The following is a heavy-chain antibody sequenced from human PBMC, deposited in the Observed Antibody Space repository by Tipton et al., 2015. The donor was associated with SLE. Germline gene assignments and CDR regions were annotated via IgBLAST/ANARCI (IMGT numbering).Heavy chain of an antibody. V-gene: IGHV4-34*01. J-gene: IGHJ4*02. Sequence: TLSLTCAVSGGSFSGYYWSWIRQPPGRGLEWIGEVHLTGSTNFNPSLKSRVTMSVDTSQNQFSLNLKSVTAADTAVYYCARRHWGFGRYFDSWGQGTLVTVSS. CDR3: ARRHWGFGRYFDS. CDR2: VHLTGST. CDR1: GGSFSGYY. D-gene: IGHD7-27*01.